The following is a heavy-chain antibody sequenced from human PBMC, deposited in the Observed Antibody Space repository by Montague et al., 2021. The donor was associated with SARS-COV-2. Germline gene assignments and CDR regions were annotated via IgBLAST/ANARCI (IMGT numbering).Heavy chain of an antibody. J-gene: IGHJ3*01. CDR2: INGDGLTT. V-gene: IGHV3-43*02. D-gene: IGHD3-10*01. Sequence: SLRLSCAVSGFTFDDYAMHWARQAPGKGLEWVSLINGDGLTTLVTDSVEGRFIISRDNSKNSLYLQMKSLRTEDTALYFCVKDMSEFDDLNAFDVWGQGTQVTVSS. CDR1: GFTFDDYA. CDR3: VKDMSEFDDLNAFDV.